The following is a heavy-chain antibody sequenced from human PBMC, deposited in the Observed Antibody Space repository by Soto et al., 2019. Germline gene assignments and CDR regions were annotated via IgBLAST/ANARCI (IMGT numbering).Heavy chain of an antibody. D-gene: IGHD3-3*01. J-gene: IGHJ5*02. Sequence: SSETLSLTCTVSGGSISSGGYYWSWIRQHPGKGLEWIGYIYYSGSTYYNPSLKSRVTISVDTSKNQFSLKLSSVTAADTAVYYCARSDYYDFWSGYHGYWFDPWGQGTLVTVSS. CDR3: ARSDYYDFWSGYHGYWFDP. CDR1: GGSISSGGYY. CDR2: IYYSGST. V-gene: IGHV4-31*03.